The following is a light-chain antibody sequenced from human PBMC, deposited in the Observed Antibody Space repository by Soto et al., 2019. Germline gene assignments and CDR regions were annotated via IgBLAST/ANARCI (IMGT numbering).Light chain of an antibody. Sequence: DIQMTQSPSSLSASVGDRVAITFRASQSISSYLNWYQQKPGKAPKLLIFDASSLENGVPSRFSGSGSGTEFTLTITGLQPDDFATYYCQQYNTYWTFGQGTKVDI. CDR2: DAS. CDR3: QQYNTYWT. CDR1: QSISSY. V-gene: IGKV1-5*01. J-gene: IGKJ1*01.